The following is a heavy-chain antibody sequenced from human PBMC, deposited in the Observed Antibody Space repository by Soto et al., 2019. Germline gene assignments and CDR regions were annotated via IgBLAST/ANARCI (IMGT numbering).Heavy chain of an antibody. D-gene: IGHD6-13*01. CDR3: AKSGARRSWSGFYFDY. CDR2: ISGSGGST. Sequence: GGSLRLSCAASGFTFSSYAMSWVRQAPGKGLEWVSAISGSGGSTYYADSVKGRFTISRDNSKNTLYLQMNSLRAEDTAVYYCAKSGARRSWSGFYFDYWGQGTLVTVSS. CDR1: GFTFSSYA. J-gene: IGHJ4*02. V-gene: IGHV3-23*01.